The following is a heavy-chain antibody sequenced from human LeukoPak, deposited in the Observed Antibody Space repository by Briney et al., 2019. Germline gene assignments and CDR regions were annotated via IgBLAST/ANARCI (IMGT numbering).Heavy chain of an antibody. V-gene: IGHV3-23*01. J-gene: IGHJ4*02. CDR3: AKKGPSGSYPKLVYYFDY. D-gene: IGHD1-26*01. CDR2: ISGSGSST. Sequence: PGGSLRLSCAASGFTFSSYAMSWVRQAPGKGLEWVSAISGSGSSTYYADSVKGRFTISRDNSKNTLYLQMNSLRAEDTAVYYCAKKGPSGSYPKLVYYFDYWGQGTLVTVSS. CDR1: GFTFSSYA.